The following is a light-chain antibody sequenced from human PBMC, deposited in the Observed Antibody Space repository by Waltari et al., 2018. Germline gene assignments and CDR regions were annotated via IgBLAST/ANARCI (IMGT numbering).Light chain of an antibody. Sequence: DIQMTQSPSSLSASVGDRVTIPCRASQIIREHLNWYQQKPGRAPNVLIFGASRFVSGVRSRFSGNGSGADFTLTISSLQAADSATYWCQQSYTQPWTFCQGTKVEIK. CDR1: QIIREH. CDR3: QQSYTQPWT. J-gene: IGKJ1*01. V-gene: IGKV1-39*01. CDR2: GAS.